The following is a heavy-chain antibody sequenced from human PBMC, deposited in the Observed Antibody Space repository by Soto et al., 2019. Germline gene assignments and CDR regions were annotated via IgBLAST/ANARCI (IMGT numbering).Heavy chain of an antibody. CDR2: ISSSSSYT. CDR1: GFTFSDYY. J-gene: IGHJ6*02. Sequence: QVQLVESGGGLVKPGGSLRLSCAASGFTFSDYYMSWIRQAPGKGLEWVSYISSSSSYTNYADSVKGRFTISRDNAKXXXXXXXXXXXXXXXXXXXXXXXXXYCSGGSCYSGYYYYYGMDVWGQGTTVTVSS. CDR3: XXXXXYCSGGSCYSGYYYYYGMDV. V-gene: IGHV3-11*05. D-gene: IGHD2-15*01.